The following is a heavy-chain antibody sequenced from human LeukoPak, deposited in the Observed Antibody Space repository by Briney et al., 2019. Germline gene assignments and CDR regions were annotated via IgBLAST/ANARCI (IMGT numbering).Heavy chain of an antibody. V-gene: IGHV3-21*01. J-gene: IGHJ4*02. Sequence: GGSLRLSCAASGFTFSSYSMNWVRQAPGMGLEWVSSISSSSSYIYYADSVKGRFTISRDNAKNSLYLQMNSLRAEDTAVYYCAREAAAAGFDYWGQGTLVTVSS. D-gene: IGHD6-13*01. CDR3: AREAAAAGFDY. CDR2: ISSSSSYI. CDR1: GFTFSSYS.